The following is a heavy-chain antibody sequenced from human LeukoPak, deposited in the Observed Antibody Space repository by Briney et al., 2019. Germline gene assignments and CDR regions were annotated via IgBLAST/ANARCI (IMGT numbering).Heavy chain of an antibody. CDR3: ARDQYGDYSFDY. V-gene: IGHV3-48*02. CDR2: ISRSGTTI. J-gene: IGHJ4*02. D-gene: IGHD4-17*01. Sequence: GGSLRLSCAISGFTFSGCELTWVRQAPGKGLEWISYISRSGTTIYYANSVKGRFTISRDNAKNSLYLQMDSLRDEDTAVYYCARDQYGDYSFDYWGQGTLVTVSS. CDR1: GFTFSGCE.